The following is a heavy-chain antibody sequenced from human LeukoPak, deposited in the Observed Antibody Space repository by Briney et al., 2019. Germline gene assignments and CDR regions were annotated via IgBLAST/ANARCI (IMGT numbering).Heavy chain of an antibody. J-gene: IGHJ4*02. CDR2: IKQDGSEK. D-gene: IGHD2-8*01. CDR1: GFTFSSYR. CDR3: ARRPPSRGVLAAVDY. Sequence: GGSLRLSCAASGFTFSSYRMSWVRQAPGKGLEWVANIKQDGSEKYYVDSVKGRFTISRDNAKNSLYLQMNSLRAEDTAVYYCARRPPSRGVLAAVDYWGQGTLVTVSS. V-gene: IGHV3-7*01.